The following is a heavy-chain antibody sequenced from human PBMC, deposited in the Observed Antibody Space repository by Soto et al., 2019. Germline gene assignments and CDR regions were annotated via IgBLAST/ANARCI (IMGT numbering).Heavy chain of an antibody. CDR2: MNVGTGGT. Sequence: GASVKVSCKASGYRFTTRYIHWVRQAPGQGLEWMGRMNVGTGGTTYAHKFQGRVTMTRDTSIRTAYLEVSSVKSDDTAMYYCARDGNFALRGYSFGFDFWGQGTLVTSPQ. CDR1: GYRFTTRY. V-gene: IGHV1-2*06. D-gene: IGHD5-18*01. J-gene: IGHJ4*02. CDR3: ARDGNFALRGYSFGFDF.